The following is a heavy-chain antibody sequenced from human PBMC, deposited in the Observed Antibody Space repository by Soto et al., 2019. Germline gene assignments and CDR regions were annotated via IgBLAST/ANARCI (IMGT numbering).Heavy chain of an antibody. CDR1: GGTFSSYA. D-gene: IGHD6-6*01. V-gene: IGHV1-69*13. Sequence: GASVKVSCKSSGGTFSSYAISWVRQAPGQGLEWMGGIIPIFGTANYAQKFQGRVTITADESTSTAYMELSSLRSEDTAVYYCASPLSSDPGDAFDIWGQGTMVTVSS. CDR3: ASPLSSDPGDAFDI. CDR2: IIPIFGTA. J-gene: IGHJ3*02.